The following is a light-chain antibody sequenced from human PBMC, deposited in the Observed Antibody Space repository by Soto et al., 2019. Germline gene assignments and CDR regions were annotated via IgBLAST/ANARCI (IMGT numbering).Light chain of an antibody. Sequence: QSVLTQPTSVSGSLGPSITISCTGNHNDIGTYDYVSWYQQHPGRAPRLLIHGVTTRPSGISGRFSASKSGLTASLTISGLQPEDEADYYCSSFTSNRIDVFGPGTKLTVL. J-gene: IGLJ1*01. CDR1: HNDIGTYDY. CDR3: SSFTSNRIDV. V-gene: IGLV2-14*03. CDR2: GVT.